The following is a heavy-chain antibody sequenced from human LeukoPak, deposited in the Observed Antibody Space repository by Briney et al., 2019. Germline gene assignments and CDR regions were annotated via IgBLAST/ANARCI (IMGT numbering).Heavy chain of an antibody. Sequence: GASVKVSCKASGYTFTSYDINWVRQATGQGLEWMGWMNPNSGNTGYAQKFQGRVTMARNTSISTAYMELSSLRSEDTAVYYCAGGAPMPYCSSTSCYAANYYYYMDVWGKGTTVTVSS. CDR2: MNPNSGNT. D-gene: IGHD2-2*01. J-gene: IGHJ6*03. V-gene: IGHV1-8*01. CDR1: GYTFTSYD. CDR3: AGGAPMPYCSSTSCYAANYYYYMDV.